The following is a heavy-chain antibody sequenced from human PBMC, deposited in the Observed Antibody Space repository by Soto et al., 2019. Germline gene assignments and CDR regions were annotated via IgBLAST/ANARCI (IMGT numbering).Heavy chain of an antibody. CDR1: GGTFSSYA. J-gene: IGHJ6*02. D-gene: IGHD4-17*01. Sequence: GASVKVSCKASGGTFSSYAISWVRQAPGQGLEWMGGIIPIFGTANYAQKFQGRVTITADESTSTAYMELSSLRSEDTAVYYCARGKPATVTTDYYYGMDVWGQGTTVTVSS. V-gene: IGHV1-69*13. CDR3: ARGKPATVTTDYYYGMDV. CDR2: IIPIFGTA.